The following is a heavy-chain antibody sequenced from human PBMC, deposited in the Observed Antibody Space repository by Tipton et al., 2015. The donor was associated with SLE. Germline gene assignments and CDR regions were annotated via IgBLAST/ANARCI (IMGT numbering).Heavy chain of an antibody. D-gene: IGHD3-10*01. Sequence: TLSLTCDVYGGSFSGYYWSWIRQPPGKGLEWIGEINHSGSTNYNPSLKSRVTISVDTSKNQFSLKLSSVTAADTAVYYCARLINVRVVRGVTPYWYFDLWGRGTLVTVSS. CDR3: ARLINVRVVRGVTPYWYFDL. CDR2: INHSGST. J-gene: IGHJ2*01. CDR1: GGSFSGYY. V-gene: IGHV4-34*01.